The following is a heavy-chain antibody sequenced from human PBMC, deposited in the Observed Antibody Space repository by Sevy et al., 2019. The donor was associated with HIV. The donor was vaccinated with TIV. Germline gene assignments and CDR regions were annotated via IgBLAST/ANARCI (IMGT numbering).Heavy chain of an antibody. J-gene: IGHJ4*02. CDR3: ARAQPDVWVSYREFDY. V-gene: IGHV3-30*04. CDR2: ISYDGSNK. CDR1: GFTFSSYA. D-gene: IGHD3-16*02. Sequence: GGSLRLSCAASGFTFSSYAMHWVRQAPGKGLEWVAVISYDGSNKYYADSVKGRFTISRDNSKNTPYLQMNSLRAEDTAVYYCARAQPDVWVSYREFDYWGQGTLVTVSS.